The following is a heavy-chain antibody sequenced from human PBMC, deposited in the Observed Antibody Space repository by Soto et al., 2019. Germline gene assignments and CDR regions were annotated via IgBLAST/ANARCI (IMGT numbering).Heavy chain of an antibody. V-gene: IGHV1-69*01. CDR3: ARDGIAAARTIAYYFDY. Sequence: QVQLVQSGAEVKKPGSSVKVSCKASGGTFSSYAISWVRQAPGQGLEWMGWIIPIFGTANYAQKFQGRVTITADVSTSTAYMGLSSLRSEDTAVYYCARDGIAAARTIAYYFDYRSQGTLVAVSS. J-gene: IGHJ4*02. CDR2: IIPIFGTA. D-gene: IGHD6-13*01. CDR1: GGTFSSYA.